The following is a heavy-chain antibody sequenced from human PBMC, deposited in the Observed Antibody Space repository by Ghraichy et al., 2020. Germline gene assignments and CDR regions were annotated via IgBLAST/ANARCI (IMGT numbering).Heavy chain of an antibody. Sequence: ASVKVSCKASGYIFTDYYLNWVRQAPGQGLEWMGRIDPRTGDTIYAENFQGRVTMTKDTSISTAYLELSRLTSNDTAVYFCAKPHQDIEDRSLSKEFACHIWRQGAKVIVSS. CDR3: AKPHQDIEDRSLSKEFACHI. V-gene: IGHV1-2*06. D-gene: IGHD2-15*01. CDR1: GYIFTDYY. CDR2: IDPRTGDT. J-gene: IGHJ3*02.